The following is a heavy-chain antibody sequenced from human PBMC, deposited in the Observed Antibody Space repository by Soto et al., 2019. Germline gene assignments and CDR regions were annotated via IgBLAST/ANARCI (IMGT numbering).Heavy chain of an antibody. J-gene: IGHJ3*02. CDR3: ARHYTITFGGVIVKGDAFDI. Sequence: VSCKASGGTFSSYAISWVRQAPGQGLEWMGGIIPIFGTANYAQKFQGRVTITADESTSTAYMELSSLRSEDTAVYYCARHYTITFGGVIVKGDAFDIWGQGTMVTVSS. D-gene: IGHD3-16*02. CDR2: IIPIFGTA. V-gene: IGHV1-69*01. CDR1: GGTFSSYA.